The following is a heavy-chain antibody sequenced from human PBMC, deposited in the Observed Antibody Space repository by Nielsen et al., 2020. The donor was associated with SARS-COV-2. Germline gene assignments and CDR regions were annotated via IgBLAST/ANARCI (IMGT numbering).Heavy chain of an antibody. D-gene: IGHD7-27*01. CDR1: GFTFSSYA. V-gene: IGHV3-64D*09. CDR3: ARPGTGDRASLNY. CDR2: ISSNGGST. J-gene: IGHJ4*02. Sequence: GESLKISCSASGFTFSSYAMHWVRQAPGKGLEYVSAISSNGGSTYYADSVKGRFTISRDNSKNTLYLQMSSLRAEDTAVYYCARPGTGDRASLNYWGQGTLVTVSS.